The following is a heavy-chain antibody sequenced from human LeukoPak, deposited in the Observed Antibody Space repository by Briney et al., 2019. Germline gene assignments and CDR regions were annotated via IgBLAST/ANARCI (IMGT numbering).Heavy chain of an antibody. V-gene: IGHV3-30*18. Sequence: GGSLRLSCVASGFTFSNFGMHWVRQAPGKGLEWMAVISYDGSLKYYLDSVKGRFTMSRDNYKNTLFLQMDSLRVEDTAVYYCAKKNSFGSGAGDPLDVWGHGTLVTVSS. J-gene: IGHJ3*01. CDR1: GFTFSNFG. D-gene: IGHD3-10*01. CDR2: ISYDGSLK. CDR3: AKKNSFGSGAGDPLDV.